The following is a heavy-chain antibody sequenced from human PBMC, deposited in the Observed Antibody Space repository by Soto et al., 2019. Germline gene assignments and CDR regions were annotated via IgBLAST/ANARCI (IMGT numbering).Heavy chain of an antibody. D-gene: IGHD3-22*01. CDR2: IYYSGST. Sequence: KASETLSLTCTVSGGSISSGGYYWSWIRQHPGKGLEWIGYIYYSGSTYYNPSLKSRVTISVDTSKNQFSLKLSSVTAADTAVYYCARGGKVVVITTGAFDIWGQGTMVTVSS. CDR1: GGSISSGGYY. V-gene: IGHV4-31*03. CDR3: ARGGKVVVITTGAFDI. J-gene: IGHJ3*02.